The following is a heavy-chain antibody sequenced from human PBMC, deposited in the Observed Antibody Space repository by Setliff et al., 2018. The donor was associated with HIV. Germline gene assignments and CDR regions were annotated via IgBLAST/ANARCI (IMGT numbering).Heavy chain of an antibody. D-gene: IGHD6-13*01. J-gene: IGHJ4*02. CDR1: GYSFTNYW. Sequence: GESLKISCKGSGYSFTNYWIGWVRQVPGKGLEWVGIIYPGDSDTRYSPSFHGQVTISADKSISTAYLQWSSLKASDTAMYYCARSGTGYSSSWDVPDFDYWGQGTLVTVSS. CDR2: IYPGDSDT. CDR3: ARSGTGYSSSWDVPDFDY. V-gene: IGHV5-51*01.